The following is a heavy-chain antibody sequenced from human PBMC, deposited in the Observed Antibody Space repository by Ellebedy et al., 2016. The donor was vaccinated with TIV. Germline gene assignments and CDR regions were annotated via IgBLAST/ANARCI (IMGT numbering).Heavy chain of an antibody. CDR2: ISGSGGST. J-gene: IGHJ3*02. CDR1: GFTFSSYA. CDR3: ARCVVAHAAFDI. D-gene: IGHD2-15*01. Sequence: GESLKISCAASGFTFSSYAMNWVRQAPGKGLEWVSAISGSGGSTYYADSVKGRFTISRDNAKNSLYLQMNSLRGEDTAVYYCARCVVAHAAFDIWGQGTMVTVSS. V-gene: IGHV3-23*01.